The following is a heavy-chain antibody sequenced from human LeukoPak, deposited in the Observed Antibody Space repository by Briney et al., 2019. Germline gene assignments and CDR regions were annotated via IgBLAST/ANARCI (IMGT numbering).Heavy chain of an antibody. Sequence: PSETLSLTCTVSGGSLSNHTTSWIRQPPRKGLEWIGCCKTSMSNYYNPSFKGRFTMSADTSKNQFSLKLTSMTAADTAVYYCARGDIVMGGGRNWFDPWGQGTLVTVSS. V-gene: IGHV4-4*07. CDR2: CKTSMSN. D-gene: IGHD2-21*01. CDR1: GGSLSNHT. J-gene: IGHJ5*02. CDR3: ARGDIVMGGGRNWFDP.